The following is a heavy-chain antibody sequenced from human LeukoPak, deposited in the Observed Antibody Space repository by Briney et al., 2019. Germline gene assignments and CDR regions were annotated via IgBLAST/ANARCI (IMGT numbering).Heavy chain of an antibody. Sequence: ASVKVSCKVSGYTLTDLSMHWVRQTPGKGLEWMGAFDPGDGETVYAQKFQGRVTMTEDTSIDTAYLELSSLRSDDTAVYYCATRYCSGGSCPNYYYYYINVWGKGTTVTISS. CDR3: ATRYCSGGSCPNYYYYYINV. J-gene: IGHJ6*03. D-gene: IGHD2-15*01. CDR1: GYTLTDLS. CDR2: FDPGDGET. V-gene: IGHV1-24*01.